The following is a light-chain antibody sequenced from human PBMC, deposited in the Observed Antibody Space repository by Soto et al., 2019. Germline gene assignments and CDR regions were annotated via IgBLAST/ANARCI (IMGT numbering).Light chain of an antibody. V-gene: IGLV4-60*03. CDR2: LEGSGRY. CDR1: SGHSSYI. Sequence: QSVLTQSSSAAASLGSSVKLTCTLSSGHSSYIIAWHQQQPGKAPRYLMWLEGSGRYNKGSGVPDRFSGSKSGNTASLTISGLQAEDEADYYCCSYAGSSTNVVFGGGTKLTVL. J-gene: IGLJ2*01. CDR3: CSYAGSSTNVV.